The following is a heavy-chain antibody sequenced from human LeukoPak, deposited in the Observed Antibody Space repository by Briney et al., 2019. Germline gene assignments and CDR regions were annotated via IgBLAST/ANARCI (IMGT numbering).Heavy chain of an antibody. CDR2: INHSGTT. CDR3: ARGPFRSGGYSFSFFDL. V-gene: IGHV4-30-2*01. J-gene: IGHJ2*01. Sequence: KPSQTLSLTCTVSGGSISSGGYYWSWIRQPPGKGLEWIWEINHSGTTNYNPSLKSRVTISVDTSKNQFSLKQSSVTAADTAVYYCARGPFRSGGYSFSFFDLWGRGILVTVSS. CDR1: GGSISSGGYY. D-gene: IGHD3-22*01.